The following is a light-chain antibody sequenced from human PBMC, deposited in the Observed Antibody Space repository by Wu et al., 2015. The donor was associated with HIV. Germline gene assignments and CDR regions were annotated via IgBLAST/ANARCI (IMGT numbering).Light chain of an antibody. Sequence: DIQMTQSPSSLSASVGDKVTITCRASQSIRSYLNWYQQKPGRAPKLLIYAASSLQSGVPSRFSGSGSGTDFTLTISSLQPEDFATYYCQQSYSAPRTFGQGTKGGN. J-gene: IGKJ1*01. CDR2: AAS. CDR3: QQSYSAPRT. V-gene: IGKV1-39*01. CDR1: QSIRSY.